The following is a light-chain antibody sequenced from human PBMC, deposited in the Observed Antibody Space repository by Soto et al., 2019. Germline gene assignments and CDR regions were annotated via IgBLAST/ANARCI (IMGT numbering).Light chain of an antibody. CDR2: GAS. V-gene: IGKV3-20*01. Sequence: EIVLTQSPGTLSLSPGERATLSCRASQSVSSRFLAWYQQKPGQAPRLLMYGASSRATGIPDRFSGTGSGTDFTLTISRLEPEDFAVSYCHQYNNWRTFGQGTE. CDR1: QSVSSRF. J-gene: IGKJ1*01. CDR3: HQYNNWRT.